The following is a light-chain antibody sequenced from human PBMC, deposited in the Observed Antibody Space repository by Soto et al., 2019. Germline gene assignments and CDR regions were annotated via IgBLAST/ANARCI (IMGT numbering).Light chain of an antibody. CDR3: QQYNSYSRA. V-gene: IGKV1-5*01. J-gene: IGKJ1*01. CDR2: DAF. Sequence: DIQMTQSPSTLSASVGDRVTITCRSSQSISSWLAWYQQKPGKAPKLLIYDAFSLESGVPSRFSGSGSGTEFTLTISSLQPDDFATYYYQQYNSYSRAFGQGTKVEIK. CDR1: QSISSW.